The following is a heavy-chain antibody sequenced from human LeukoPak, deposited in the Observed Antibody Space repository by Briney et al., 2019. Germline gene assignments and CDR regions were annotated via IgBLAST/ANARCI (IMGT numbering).Heavy chain of an antibody. CDR2: IRHDGSNK. V-gene: IGHV3-30*02. Sequence: GGSLRLSCAASGFTFSSYGMHWVRQAPGKGLEWVAFIRHDGSNKYYADSVKGRFTISRDNSKNTLYLQMNSLRAEDTAVYYCARGPEATVFDYWGQGTLVTVSS. J-gene: IGHJ4*02. CDR1: GFTFSSYG. CDR3: ARGPEATVFDY. D-gene: IGHD5-18*01.